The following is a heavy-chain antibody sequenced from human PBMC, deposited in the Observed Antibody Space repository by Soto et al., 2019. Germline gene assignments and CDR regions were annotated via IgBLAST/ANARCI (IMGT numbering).Heavy chain of an antibody. CDR2: MNPNSGNT. CDR3: ARERSSGWYVDY. Sequence: GASVKVSCKASGYTFTSYGISWVRQAPGQGLEWVGWMNPNSGNTDYAQKFQGRVTMTRNTSISAAYMELSSLRSEDTAVYYCARERSSGWYVDYWGQGTLVTVSS. D-gene: IGHD6-19*01. CDR1: GYTFTSYG. J-gene: IGHJ4*02. V-gene: IGHV1-8*01.